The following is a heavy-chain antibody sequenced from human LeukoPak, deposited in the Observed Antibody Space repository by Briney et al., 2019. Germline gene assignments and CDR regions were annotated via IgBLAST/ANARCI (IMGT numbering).Heavy chain of an antibody. V-gene: IGHV1-18*01. Sequence: GASVKVSCKASGYTFTRYGISWVRQAPGQGLEGMGWISAYNGNTNYAQKLQGRVTMTTDTSTSTASMELRSLRSDDTAVYYCARGKYYYDSSGKEHDYWGQGTLVTVSS. D-gene: IGHD3-22*01. CDR1: GYTFTRYG. CDR3: ARGKYYYDSSGKEHDY. CDR2: ISAYNGNT. J-gene: IGHJ4*02.